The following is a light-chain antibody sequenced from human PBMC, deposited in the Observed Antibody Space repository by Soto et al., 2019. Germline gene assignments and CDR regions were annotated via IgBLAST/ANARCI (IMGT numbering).Light chain of an antibody. CDR2: WAS. CDR1: RSVLYSSNNKNH. J-gene: IGKJ1*01. CDR3: QQYCSTPQT. V-gene: IGKV4-1*01. Sequence: DIVMTQSPDSLAVSLGERATINCKSSRSVLYSSNNKNHLAWYQQKPGQPPKLLIYWASTRESGVPDRFSGSGSGTDFTLTISSLQAEDVAVYYCQQYCSTPQTFGQGTKVEV.